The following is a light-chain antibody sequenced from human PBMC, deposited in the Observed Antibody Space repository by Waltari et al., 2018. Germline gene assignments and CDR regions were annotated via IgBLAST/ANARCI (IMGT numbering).Light chain of an antibody. CDR1: ALPKKS. J-gene: IGLJ2*01. Sequence: SYELTQPPSVSVSPGQTARITCSGDALPKKSAFWYQQKSGQAPLLIIYDDNKRPSGIPERFSGSSSGTMATLTISGAQVEDEADYYCYSTDSTGNHVVFGGGTKLTVL. V-gene: IGLV3-10*01. CDR2: DDN. CDR3: YSTDSTGNHVV.